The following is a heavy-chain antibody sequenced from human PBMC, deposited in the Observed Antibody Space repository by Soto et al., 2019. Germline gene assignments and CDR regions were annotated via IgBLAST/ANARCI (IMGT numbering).Heavy chain of an antibody. CDR2: IFSSGST. D-gene: IGHD6-6*01. Sequence: PSETLSLTCTVSGGSINTFYWSWVRQPAGKGLEWIGRIFSSGSTSFNPSLKSRVAISADTSRNQFSLRVTSVTAADTAVYYCAGREFASSSFHYYYYAVDVWGQGTTVTVSS. J-gene: IGHJ6*02. CDR3: AGREFASSSFHYYYYAVDV. CDR1: GGSINTFY. V-gene: IGHV4-4*07.